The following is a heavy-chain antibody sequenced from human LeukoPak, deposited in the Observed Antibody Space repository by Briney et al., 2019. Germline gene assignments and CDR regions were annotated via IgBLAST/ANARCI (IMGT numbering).Heavy chain of an antibody. J-gene: IGHJ6*02. CDR3: ARHTYYYDSSGYYYPSGHYGMDV. CDR1: GYSFTSYW. V-gene: IGHV5-51*01. CDR2: IYPGDSDT. Sequence: GESLKISCKGSGYSFTSYWIGWVRQMPGKGLEWMGIIYPGDSDTRYSPSFQSQVTISADKSISTAYLQWSSLKASDTAMYYCARHTYYYDSSGYYYPSGHYGMDVWGQGTTVTVSS. D-gene: IGHD3-22*01.